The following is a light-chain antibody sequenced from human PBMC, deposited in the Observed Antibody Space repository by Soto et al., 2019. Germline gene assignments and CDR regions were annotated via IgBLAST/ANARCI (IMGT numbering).Light chain of an antibody. J-gene: IGLJ1*01. CDR2: DVT. Sequence: QSALTQPRSVSGSPGQSVTISCTGTSSDVGGHNYVSWYQQHPGNAPKLMIYDVTKRPSGVPDRFSGSKSGNTASLTISGLQAEDEADYYCCSYTGTYVFGTGTKVTVL. V-gene: IGLV2-11*01. CDR3: CSYTGTYV. CDR1: SSDVGGHNY.